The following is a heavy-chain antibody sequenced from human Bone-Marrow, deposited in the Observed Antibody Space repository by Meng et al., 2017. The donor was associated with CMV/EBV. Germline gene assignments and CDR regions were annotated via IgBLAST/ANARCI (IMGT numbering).Heavy chain of an antibody. CDR1: GGSASSGSYY. J-gene: IGHJ5*02. Sequence: SETLSLTCTVSGGSASSGSYYWSWIRQPPGKGLEWIGYIYYRGSTNYNPSLKSRVTISVDTSKNPFSLKLSSVTAADTAVYYCARVSIFGVVPNWFDPWGQGTLVTVSS. CDR2: IYYRGST. D-gene: IGHD3-3*01. CDR3: ARVSIFGVVPNWFDP. V-gene: IGHV4-61*01.